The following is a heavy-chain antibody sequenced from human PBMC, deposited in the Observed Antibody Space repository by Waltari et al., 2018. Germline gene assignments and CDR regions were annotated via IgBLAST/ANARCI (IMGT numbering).Heavy chain of an antibody. D-gene: IGHD5-18*01. Sequence: EVQLVQSGAEVKKPGESMKISCKGAGYSFPSYWNGWVRQMPGKGLEWMGIIYPGDSDTRYSPSFQGQVTISADKSISTAYLQWSSLKASDTAMYYCARLPHTAMVKGAFDIWGQGTMVTVSS. V-gene: IGHV5-51*01. CDR2: IYPGDSDT. CDR1: GYSFPSYW. J-gene: IGHJ3*02. CDR3: ARLPHTAMVKGAFDI.